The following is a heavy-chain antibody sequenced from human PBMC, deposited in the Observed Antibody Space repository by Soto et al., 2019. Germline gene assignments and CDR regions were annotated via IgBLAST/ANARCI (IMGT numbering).Heavy chain of an antibody. CDR1: GYTFTKYD. CDR3: ARSDGHTFNWLDS. Sequence: QVQLVQSGAEVKTPGASVKVSCKASGYTFTKYDMNWVRQAPGQGLEWMGWMNPTSGNTDYAQKFQGRLTMTWDTAIGIAHMELSSLRNEDTAVYYCARSDGHTFNWLDSWGQGALVTVSA. V-gene: IGHV1-8*01. J-gene: IGHJ5*01. CDR2: MNPTSGNT. D-gene: IGHD2-2*02.